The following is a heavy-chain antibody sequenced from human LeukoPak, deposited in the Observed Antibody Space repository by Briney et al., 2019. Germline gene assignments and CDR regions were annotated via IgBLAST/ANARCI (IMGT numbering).Heavy chain of an antibody. V-gene: IGHV3-30*18. Sequence: GGSLRLSCAASGFTFSSYDMHWVRQAPGKGLEWVTVISYDGSNKYYGDSVKGRFTISRDNSKNTLYLKMNSLRAEDTAVYYCAKEGSNGDFDYWGQGTLVTVSS. CDR2: ISYDGSNK. CDR1: GFTFSSYD. CDR3: AKEGSNGDFDY. D-gene: IGHD1-26*01. J-gene: IGHJ4*02.